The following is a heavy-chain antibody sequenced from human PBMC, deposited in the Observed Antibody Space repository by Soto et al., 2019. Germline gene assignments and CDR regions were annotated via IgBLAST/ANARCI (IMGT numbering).Heavy chain of an antibody. V-gene: IGHV3-23*01. J-gene: IGHJ4*02. D-gene: IGHD1-26*01. CDR3: AKAKAGATPIDY. CDR2: ISGSGSST. CDR1: GFTFSSYS. Sequence: GGSLRLSCAASGFTFSSYSMTWVRQAPGKGLEWVSAISGSGSSTYYPDSVKGRFTISRDNSKNTVFLQMNSLRADDTAVYYCAKAKAGATPIDYWGQGTLVTVSS.